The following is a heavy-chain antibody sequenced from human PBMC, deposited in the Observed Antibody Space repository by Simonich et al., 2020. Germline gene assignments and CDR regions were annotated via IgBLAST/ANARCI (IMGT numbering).Heavy chain of an antibody. Sequence: EVQLVESGGGLVQPGGSLRLSCAASGFTFSSYWVHWVRQAPGKGRGGVSRINSDGSSKSYADSVKGRFTISRDNAKNTLYLQMNSLRAEDTAVYYCARNRLDYWGQGTLVTVSS. J-gene: IGHJ4*02. V-gene: IGHV3-74*01. CDR3: ARNRLDY. CDR1: GFTFSSYW. CDR2: INSDGSSK.